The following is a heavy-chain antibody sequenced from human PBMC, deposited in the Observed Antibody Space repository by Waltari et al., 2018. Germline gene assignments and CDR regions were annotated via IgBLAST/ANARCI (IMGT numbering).Heavy chain of an antibody. CDR2: IYHSGST. D-gene: IGHD1-7*01. V-gene: IGHV4-38-2*02. J-gene: IGHJ4*02. CDR3: ARVITGTTLVDY. CDR1: GYSISSGYY. Sequence: QVQLQESGPGLVKPSETLSLTCTVSGYSISSGYYWGWIRQPPGKGLEWIGSIYHSGSTYYNPSLKSRVTISVDTSKNQFSLKLSSVTAADTAVYYCARVITGTTLVDYWGQGTLVTVSS.